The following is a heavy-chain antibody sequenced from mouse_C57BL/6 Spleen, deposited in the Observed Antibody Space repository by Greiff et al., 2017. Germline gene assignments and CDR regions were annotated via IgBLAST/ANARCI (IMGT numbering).Heavy chain of an antibody. D-gene: IGHD1-1*01. J-gene: IGHJ1*03. Sequence: QVQLQQPGAELVKPGASVKLSCKASGYTFTSYWMQWVKQRPGQGLEWIGEIDPSDSYTNYNQKFKGKATVTVDTSSSTAYMQLSSLTSEDSAVYDCARRTTEGYFDVWGTGTTVTVSS. V-gene: IGHV1-50*01. CDR3: ARRTTEGYFDV. CDR2: IDPSDSYT. CDR1: GYTFTSYW.